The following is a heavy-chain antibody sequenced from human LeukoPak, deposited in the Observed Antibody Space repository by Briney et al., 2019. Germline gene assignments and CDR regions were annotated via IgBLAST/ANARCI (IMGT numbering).Heavy chain of an antibody. D-gene: IGHD1-20*01. CDR2: ICTSGST. Sequence: SETLSLTCTVSGGSISSYYWSWIRQPPGKGLEWIGYICTSGSTNYNPSLKSRVTISVDTSKNQFSLKLSSVTAADTAVYYCARMITGPDAFDIWGQGTMVTVSS. V-gene: IGHV4-4*09. CDR1: GGSISSYY. CDR3: ARMITGPDAFDI. J-gene: IGHJ3*02.